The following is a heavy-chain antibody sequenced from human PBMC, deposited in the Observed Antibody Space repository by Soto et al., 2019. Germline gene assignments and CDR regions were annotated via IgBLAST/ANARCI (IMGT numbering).Heavy chain of an antibody. D-gene: IGHD5-12*01. CDR2: IIPILGIA. CDR3: AREATIRFYYKDV. V-gene: IGHV1-69*02. CDR1: GGTFSSYT. J-gene: IGHJ6*03. Sequence: SVKVSCKASGGTFSSYTISWVRQAPGQGLEWMGRIIPILGIANYAQKFQGRVTITADKSTSTAYMELSSLRSEDTAVYYCAREATIRFYYKDVWGKGTTVTVSS.